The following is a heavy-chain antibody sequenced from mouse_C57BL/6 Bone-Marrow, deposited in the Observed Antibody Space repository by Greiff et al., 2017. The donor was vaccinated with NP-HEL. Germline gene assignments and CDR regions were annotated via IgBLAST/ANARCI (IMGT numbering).Heavy chain of an antibody. D-gene: IGHD1-1*01. V-gene: IGHV1-72*01. J-gene: IGHJ1*03. CDR3: ARYYYGSRGWYFEV. CDR1: GYTFTSYW. Sequence: QVQLQQPGADLVKPGASVKLSCKASGYTFTSYWMHWVKQRPGRGLEWIGRIDPNSGGTKFNEKFKTKATLTVDKPSSTAYMQLSSLTSEESAVYYCARYYYGSRGWYFEVGGTGTTVTVSS. CDR2: IDPNSGGT.